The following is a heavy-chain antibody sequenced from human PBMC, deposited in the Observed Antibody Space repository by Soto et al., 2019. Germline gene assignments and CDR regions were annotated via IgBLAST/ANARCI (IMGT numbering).Heavy chain of an antibody. CDR3: TGITSFRGMEV. J-gene: IGHJ6*01. D-gene: IGHD3-10*01. CDR1: VYGVSSNSAA. V-gene: IGHV6-1*01. CDR2: TYYRSKWNN. Sequence: SQILSLTCAISVYGVSSNSAAWNWIIQSPSRGLEWLGRTYYRSKWNNDYALSVKSRITINPDTPKNQFSLHLYSVTPEDTAVYYCTGITSFRGMEVWGQGTPVIV.